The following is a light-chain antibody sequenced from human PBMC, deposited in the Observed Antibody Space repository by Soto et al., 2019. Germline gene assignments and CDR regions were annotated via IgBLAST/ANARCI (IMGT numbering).Light chain of an antibody. CDR3: SSDAGDTPYI. CDR2: EVN. J-gene: IGLJ1*01. Sequence: QSVLTQPPSASGSPGQSVTISCTGTSSDVGGYDYVSWYQQLPGKAPKLVIYEVNKRPSGVPERFSGSKSGNTASLTVSGLQAEDEADFYCSSDAGDTPYIFGTGTKVTVL. CDR1: SSDVGGYDY. V-gene: IGLV2-8*01.